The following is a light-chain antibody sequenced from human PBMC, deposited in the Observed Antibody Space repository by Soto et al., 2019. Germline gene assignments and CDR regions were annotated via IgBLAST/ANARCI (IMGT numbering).Light chain of an antibody. CDR1: QSISSW. CDR2: DAS. CDR3: QQYNSYSRT. J-gene: IGKJ1*01. Sequence: DIQMTQSPSTLSASVGDRVTITCRASQSISSWLAWYQQKPGKAPKLLIYDASSVESGVPSRFSGSGSGTEFTLTISSLQPDDFATYYCQQYNSYSRTFGQGTKVEI. V-gene: IGKV1-5*01.